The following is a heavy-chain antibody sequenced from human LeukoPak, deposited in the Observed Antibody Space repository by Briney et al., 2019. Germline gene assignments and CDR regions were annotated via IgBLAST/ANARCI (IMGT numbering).Heavy chain of an antibody. Sequence: KPSETLSLTCTVSGGSISSYYWSWIRQPPGKGLEWIGYIYYSGSTNYNPSLKSRVTISVDTSKNQFSLKLSSVTAADTAVYYCARGETYYYDTSGLRGWFDPWGQGTLVTVSS. J-gene: IGHJ5*02. D-gene: IGHD3-22*01. CDR1: GGSISSYY. CDR3: ARGETYYYDTSGLRGWFDP. V-gene: IGHV4-59*01. CDR2: IYYSGST.